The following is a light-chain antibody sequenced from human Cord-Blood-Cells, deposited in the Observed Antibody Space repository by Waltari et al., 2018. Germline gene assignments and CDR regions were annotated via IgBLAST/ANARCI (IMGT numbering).Light chain of an antibody. CDR2: GAS. V-gene: IGKV3-15*01. J-gene: IGKJ1*01. CDR3: QQYNNWPPWT. Sequence: EIVMTQSPATLSVSPGESAPLSCRASQSVSRNLAWYQQKPGQAPRLLIYGASTRATGIPARFSGSGSGTEFTLTISSLQSEDFAVYYCQQYNNWPPWTFGQGTKVEIK. CDR1: QSVSRN.